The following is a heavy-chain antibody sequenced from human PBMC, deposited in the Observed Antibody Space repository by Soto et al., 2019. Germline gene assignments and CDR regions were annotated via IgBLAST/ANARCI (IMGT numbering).Heavy chain of an antibody. V-gene: IGHV4-59*01. Sequence: PSETLSLTCTVSGGSISTYYWNWIRQPPGKGLEWIGYIYYIGSTNYNPSLKSRVTISLDTSKNHFSLKLRSVTAADTAVYYCARGSLFGVVTRAPFDYWGQGTLVTVSS. CDR2: IYYIGST. J-gene: IGHJ4*02. CDR3: ARGSLFGVVTRAPFDY. CDR1: GGSISTYY. D-gene: IGHD3-3*01.